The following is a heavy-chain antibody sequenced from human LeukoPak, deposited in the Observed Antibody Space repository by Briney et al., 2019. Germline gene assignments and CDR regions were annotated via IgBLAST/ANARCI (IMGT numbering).Heavy chain of an antibody. J-gene: IGHJ4*02. D-gene: IGHD4-11*01. CDR3: ARDLMTTLTMADY. CDR1: GFTFSSYS. CDR2: ISSSSSYI. Sequence: PGGSLRLSCAASGFTFSSYSMNWVRQAPGKGLEWVSSISSSSSYIYYADSVKGRFTISRDNAKNSLYLQMNSLRAEDTAVYYWARDLMTTLTMADYGGQETLFTVSS. V-gene: IGHV3-21*01.